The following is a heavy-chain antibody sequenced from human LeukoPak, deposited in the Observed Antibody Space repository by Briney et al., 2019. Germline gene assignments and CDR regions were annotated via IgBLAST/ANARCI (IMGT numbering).Heavy chain of an antibody. CDR3: AKKVVVGATSPYSDFQD. V-gene: IGHV3-23*01. D-gene: IGHD1-26*01. CDR1: GFTFSSYA. J-gene: IGHJ1*01. CDR2: ISGSGVTT. Sequence: PGGSLRLSCEASGFTFSSYAMSWVRQAPGKGLEWVSAISGSGVTTHYAGSVKGRFSISRDNSKNTLYLRMNSLRAEDTALYYCAKKVVVGATSPYSDFQDWGQGTLVTVSS.